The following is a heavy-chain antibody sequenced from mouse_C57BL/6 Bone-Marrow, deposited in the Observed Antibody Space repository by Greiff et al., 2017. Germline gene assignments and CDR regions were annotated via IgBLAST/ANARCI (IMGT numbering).Heavy chain of an antibody. CDR3: ARHHYYYYGSSCAMDD. CDR2: ISNGGGST. CDR1: GFTFSDYY. J-gene: IGHJ4*01. Sequence: EVQGVESGGGLVQPGGSLKLSCAASGFTFSDYYMYWVRQTPEKRLEWVAYISNGGGSTYYPDTVKGRFTISRDNAKNTLYLQMSRLKSEDTAMYYGARHHYYYYGSSCAMDDWGQGTSVTVSS. D-gene: IGHD1-1*01. V-gene: IGHV5-12*01.